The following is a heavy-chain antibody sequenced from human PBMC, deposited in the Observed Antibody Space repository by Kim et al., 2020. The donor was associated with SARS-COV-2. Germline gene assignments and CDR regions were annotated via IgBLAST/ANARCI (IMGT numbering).Heavy chain of an antibody. V-gene: IGHV4-59*03. D-gene: IGHD1-26*01. Sequence: TTSNPSLRSRVTRSVDTSKSQFSLKLTSVTAADTAVYYCANSGSYNTWFDPWGQGTLVTVSS. CDR3: ANSGSYNTWFDP. CDR2: T. J-gene: IGHJ5*02.